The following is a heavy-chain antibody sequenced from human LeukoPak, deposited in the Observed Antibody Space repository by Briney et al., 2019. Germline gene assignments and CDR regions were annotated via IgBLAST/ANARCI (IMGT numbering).Heavy chain of an antibody. CDR3: ARGRRHYYDSSALRH. J-gene: IGHJ1*01. Sequence: GGSLRLSCAASGFAFSSYWMSWVRQAPGKGLDWVANIKQDGSEKYYVDSVKGRFTISRGNAKNSLYLQMNSLRAEDTAVYYCARGRRHYYDSSALRHWGQGTLVTVSS. D-gene: IGHD3-22*01. V-gene: IGHV3-7*01. CDR2: IKQDGSEK. CDR1: GFAFSSYW.